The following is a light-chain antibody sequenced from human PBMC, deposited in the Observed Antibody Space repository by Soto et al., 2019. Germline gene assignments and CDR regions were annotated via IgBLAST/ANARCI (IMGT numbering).Light chain of an antibody. CDR3: SSYTRTTLVV. V-gene: IGLV2-14*01. CDR2: EVS. J-gene: IGLJ2*01. CDR1: SSDVGGYNY. Sequence: QSVLTQPASLSGSPGQSITISCTGSSSDVGGYNYVSWYQQHPGKAPKLMIYEVSNRPSGVSNRFSGSKSGNTASLTISGLQAEDEADYYCSSYTRTTLVVFGGGTKLTVL.